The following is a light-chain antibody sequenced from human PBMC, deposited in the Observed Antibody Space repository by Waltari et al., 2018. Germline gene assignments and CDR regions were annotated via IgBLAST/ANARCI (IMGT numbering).Light chain of an antibody. J-gene: IGKJ1*01. CDR1: QSGSKY. V-gene: IGKV3-20*01. CDR3: QKYGTLPAT. CDR2: DAS. Sequence: SCRASQSGSKYLAWYQQKPGQAPRLLIYDASTRATGIPDRFSATGWGTDFSLSISRLEPEDFAVYYCQKYGTLPATFGQGTKVQMK.